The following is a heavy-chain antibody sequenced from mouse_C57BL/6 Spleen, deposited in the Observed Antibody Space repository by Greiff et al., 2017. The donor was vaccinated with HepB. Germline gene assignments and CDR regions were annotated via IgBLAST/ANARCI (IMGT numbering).Heavy chain of an antibody. CDR1: GYTFTSYW. CDR2: IDPSDSET. J-gene: IGHJ3*01. V-gene: IGHV1-52*01. Sequence: QVQLQQPGAELVRPGSSVKLSCKASGYTFTSYWMHWVKQRPIQGLEWIGNIDPSDSETQYNQKFKDKATLTVDKSSSTAYMQLRSLTSEDSAVYYCARIKGDYDAWFAYWGQATLVSVSA. CDR3: ARIKGDYDAWFAY. D-gene: IGHD2-4*01.